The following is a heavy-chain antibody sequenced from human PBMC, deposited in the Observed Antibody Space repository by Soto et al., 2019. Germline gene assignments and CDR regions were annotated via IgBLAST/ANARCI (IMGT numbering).Heavy chain of an antibody. CDR3: ARPYGDDYYYYGMDV. CDR1: GFTFSSYA. D-gene: IGHD4-17*01. CDR2: ISYDGSNK. Sequence: EGSLRLSCAASGFTFSSYAMHWVRQAPGKGLEWVAVISYDGSNKYYADSVKGRFTISRDNSKNTLYLQMNSLRAEDTAVYYCARPYGDDYYYYGMDVWGQGTTVTVSS. V-gene: IGHV3-30-3*01. J-gene: IGHJ6*02.